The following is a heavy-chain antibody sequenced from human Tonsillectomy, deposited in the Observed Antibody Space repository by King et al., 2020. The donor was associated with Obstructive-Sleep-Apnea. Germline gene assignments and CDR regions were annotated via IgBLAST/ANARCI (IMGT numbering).Heavy chain of an antibody. CDR1: GFTFSDYT. J-gene: IGHJ4*02. CDR2: ISSSSSYM. V-gene: IGHV3-21*01. CDR3: ARVRGGGSDMDY. Sequence: VQLVESGGGLVKPGGSLRISCAASGFTFSDYTMILVRLAPGKGLEWVSFISSSSSYMYYADSVRGRFTISRDNAKNSLYLHMNSLRVEDTAVYYCARVRGGGSDMDYWGQGTLVTVSS. D-gene: IGHD2-15*01.